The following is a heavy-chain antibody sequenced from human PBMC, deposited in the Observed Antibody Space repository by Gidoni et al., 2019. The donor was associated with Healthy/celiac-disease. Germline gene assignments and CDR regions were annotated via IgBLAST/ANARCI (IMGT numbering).Heavy chain of an antibody. D-gene: IGHD3-16*02. CDR2: IYYSGST. CDR1: GCSISSSSYY. CDR3: ARVWRLGELSFLTFAEYFQH. Sequence: QLQLQESGPGLVKPSETLSLTCTVSGCSISSSSYYWGWIRQPPGKGLEWIGSIYYSGSTYYNPSLKSRVTISVDTSKNQFSLKLSSVTAADTAVYYCARVWRLGELSFLTFAEYFQHWGQGTLVTVSS. J-gene: IGHJ1*01. V-gene: IGHV4-39*07.